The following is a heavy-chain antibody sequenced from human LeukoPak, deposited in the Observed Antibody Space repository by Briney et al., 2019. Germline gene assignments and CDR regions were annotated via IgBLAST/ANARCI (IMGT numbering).Heavy chain of an antibody. D-gene: IGHD6-13*01. CDR3: ARDLYSSSWPYFDY. V-gene: IGHV4-59*01. Sequence: SETLSLTCTVSGGSLSSYYWSWIRQTPGKGLECIGYIYYSESTTYNPSLKSRVTISVDTSKNQFSLKLSSVTAADTAVYYCARDLYSSSWPYFDYWGQGTLVTVSS. CDR2: IYYSEST. CDR1: GGSLSSYY. J-gene: IGHJ4*02.